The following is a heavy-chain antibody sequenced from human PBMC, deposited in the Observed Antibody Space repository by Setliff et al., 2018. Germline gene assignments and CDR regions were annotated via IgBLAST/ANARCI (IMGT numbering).Heavy chain of an antibody. Sequence: GGSLRLSCEATGFTFSTFAIHWVRQAPGKGLEWVSGISDSGDTTIYADSVKGRFTISRDNSKNMLSLQMNSLRAEDTGVYYCARDLSGRSDSWGQGTLVTV. V-gene: IGHV3-23*01. D-gene: IGHD3-3*01. CDR3: ARDLSGRSDS. CDR2: ISDSGDTT. J-gene: IGHJ4*02. CDR1: GFTFSTFA.